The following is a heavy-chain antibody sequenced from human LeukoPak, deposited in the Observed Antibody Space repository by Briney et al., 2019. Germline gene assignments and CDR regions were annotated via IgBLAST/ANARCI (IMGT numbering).Heavy chain of an antibody. Sequence: SETLSLTCTVSGGSISSYYWSWIRQPPGKGLEWIGYIYYSGSTNYNPSLKSRVTISVDTSKNQFSLKLSSVTAADTAVYYCATSRRGYSSGWYDFQHWGQDTLVTVSS. CDR2: IYYSGST. V-gene: IGHV4-59*01. J-gene: IGHJ1*01. D-gene: IGHD6-19*01. CDR1: GGSISSYY. CDR3: ATSRRGYSSGWYDFQH.